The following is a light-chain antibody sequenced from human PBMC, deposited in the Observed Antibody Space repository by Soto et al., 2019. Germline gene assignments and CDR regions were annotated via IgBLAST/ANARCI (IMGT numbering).Light chain of an antibody. Sequence: IVMTQSPATLSVSPGERATLSCRASQNIYSNIAWYQQRPGQAPRLLIYDASRRATGIPDRFSGSGSGTDFTLTISRLEPEDFAVYYCQQYGSTPRTFGQGTKVEIK. CDR2: DAS. V-gene: IGKV3-20*01. J-gene: IGKJ1*01. CDR1: QNIYSN. CDR3: QQYGSTPRT.